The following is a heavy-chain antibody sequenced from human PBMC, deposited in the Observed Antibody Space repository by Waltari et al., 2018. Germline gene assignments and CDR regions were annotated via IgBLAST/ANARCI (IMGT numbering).Heavy chain of an antibody. Sequence: EVQLVESGGGLVKPGGSLRLSCAASGSTFSSYSMNWVRQAPGKGLECVSTISSSRSYIYYADSGKGRFTIDRDNAKNSLYLQMNSLRAEDTAVYDCARGATVVNKPSDYWGQGTLVTVSS. J-gene: IGHJ4*02. D-gene: IGHD4-17*01. V-gene: IGHV3-21*01. CDR2: ISSSRSYI. CDR3: ARGATVVNKPSDY. CDR1: GSTFSSYS.